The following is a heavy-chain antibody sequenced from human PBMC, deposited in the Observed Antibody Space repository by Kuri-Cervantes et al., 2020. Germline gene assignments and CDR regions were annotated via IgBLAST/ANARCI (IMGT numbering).Heavy chain of an antibody. D-gene: IGHD3-10*01. CDR1: GFAFDDYG. CDR3: ARYFAFEYFDY. V-gene: IGHV3-20*04. Sequence: GESLKISCAASGFAFDDYGMNWVRQAPGKGLEWVSGINWSGRSTGYADSVKGRFTISRDNAKSSLYLQMNSLRAEDTAVYYCARYFAFEYFDYWGQGTLVTVSS. CDR2: INWSGRST. J-gene: IGHJ4*02.